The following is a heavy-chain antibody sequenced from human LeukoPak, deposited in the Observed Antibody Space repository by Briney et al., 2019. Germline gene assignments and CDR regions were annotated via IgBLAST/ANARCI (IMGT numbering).Heavy chain of an antibody. V-gene: IGHV1-69*13. J-gene: IGHJ4*02. CDR1: GGTFSSYA. CDR2: IIPIFGTA. D-gene: IGHD3-10*01. Sequence: ASVKVPCKASGGTFSSYAISWVRQAPGQGLEWMGGIIPIFGTANYAQKFQGRVTITADESTSTAYMELSSLRSEDTAVYYCARDRLWFGELNYYFDYWGQGTLVTVSS. CDR3: ARDRLWFGELNYYFDY.